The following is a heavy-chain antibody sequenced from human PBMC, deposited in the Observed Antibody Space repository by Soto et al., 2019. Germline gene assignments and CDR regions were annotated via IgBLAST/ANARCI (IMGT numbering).Heavy chain of an antibody. CDR1: GGTFTSYA. CDR2: IIPLFRTT. V-gene: IGHV1-69*06. Sequence: QVQLMQSGAEVKKPGSSVKVSCKASGGTFTSYAITWVRQAPGQGLEWLGGIIPLFRTTNYAQKCQGRVTITADKSTSTAYMELSSLTSDDTAVYYCARGVVPGFGNYYGMDVWGQGTTVTFSS. D-gene: IGHD2-2*01. CDR3: ARGVVPGFGNYYGMDV. J-gene: IGHJ6*02.